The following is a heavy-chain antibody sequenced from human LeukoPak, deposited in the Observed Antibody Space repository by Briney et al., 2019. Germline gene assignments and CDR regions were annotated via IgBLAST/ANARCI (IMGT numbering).Heavy chain of an antibody. V-gene: IGHV1-18*01. J-gene: IGHJ4*02. CDR2: ISAYNGNT. Sequence: GTSVKVSCKASGYTFIHYGITWVRQAPGQGLEWMGWISAYNGNTNYAQKFQDRVTMTKDTSTSTAYMELRSLRSDDTAVYLDSWGQGTLVTVSS. CDR3: S. CDR1: GYTFIHYG.